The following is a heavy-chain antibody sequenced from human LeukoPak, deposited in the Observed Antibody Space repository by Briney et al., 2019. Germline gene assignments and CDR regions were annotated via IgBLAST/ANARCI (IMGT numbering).Heavy chain of an antibody. J-gene: IGHJ4*02. Sequence: SQTLSLTGAISGDSVSSNSAAWNWIRQSPSRGLEWLGRTNYRSKWYNDYAVSVRGRITINPDTSKNRFSLQLDSVTPEDTAVYYCARGSSGSFDYWGQGTLVTVSS. V-gene: IGHV6-1*01. CDR3: ARGSSGSFDY. CDR1: GDSVSSNSAA. CDR2: TNYRSKWYN. D-gene: IGHD6-19*01.